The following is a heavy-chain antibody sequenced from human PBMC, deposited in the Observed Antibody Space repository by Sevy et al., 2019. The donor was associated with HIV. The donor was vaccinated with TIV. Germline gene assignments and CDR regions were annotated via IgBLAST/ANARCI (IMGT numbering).Heavy chain of an antibody. V-gene: IGHV4-34*01. Sequence: SETLSLTCAVHDGSFSGYYWNWIHQPPGKGLEWIGEINESGITYYNPSLKSRVTISVDTSKKQFSLKLNSVTAVDSAVYFCARSPPVVVVPGAPSWFDPWGQGTLVTVSS. CDR2: INESGIT. CDR3: ARSPPVVVVPGAPSWFDP. D-gene: IGHD2-2*01. CDR1: DGSFSGYY. J-gene: IGHJ5*02.